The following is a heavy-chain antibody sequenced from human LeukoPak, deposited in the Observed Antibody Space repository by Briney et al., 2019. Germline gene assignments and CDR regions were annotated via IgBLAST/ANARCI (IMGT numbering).Heavy chain of an antibody. CDR3: AVRGVTRVS. J-gene: IGHJ5*02. CDR2: IEQDGGEK. D-gene: IGHD3-10*02. V-gene: IGHV3-7*01. Sequence: GGSLRLSCAASGFTFSNFWMSWVRQAPGKGLEWVSNIEQDGGEKSYVDSVKGRFTIPRDNAKNSLYLQMNSLRADDTAVYYCAVRGVTRVSWGQGTLVTVSS. CDR1: GFTFSNFW.